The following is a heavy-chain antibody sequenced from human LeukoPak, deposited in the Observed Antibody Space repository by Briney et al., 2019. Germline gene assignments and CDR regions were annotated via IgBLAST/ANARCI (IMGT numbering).Heavy chain of an antibody. V-gene: IGHV1-8*01. CDR3: ARSLLGYYYDSSGYRDAFDI. Sequence: ASVKVSCKASGYTFTSYDINWVRQATGQGLEWMGWMNPNSGNTGYAQKFQGRVTITADESTSTAYMELSSLRSEDTAVYYCARSLLGYYYDSSGYRDAFDIWGQGTMVTVSS. CDR1: GYTFTSYD. J-gene: IGHJ3*02. D-gene: IGHD3-22*01. CDR2: MNPNSGNT.